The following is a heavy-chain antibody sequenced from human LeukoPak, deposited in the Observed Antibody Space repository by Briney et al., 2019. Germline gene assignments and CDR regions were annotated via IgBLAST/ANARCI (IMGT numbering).Heavy chain of an antibody. V-gene: IGHV3-23*01. Sequence: GGSLRLSCAASGFTFNSYAMTWVRQAPGKGLEWVSHVSGSGGITYYADSVKGRFTIFRDNSKNTLYLQMDSLRAADTAVYYCAKTTAGNSSGRNPGWPVDYWGQGTLVTVSS. CDR3: AKTTAGNSSGRNPGWPVDY. CDR1: GFTFNSYA. D-gene: IGHD6-19*01. J-gene: IGHJ4*02. CDR2: VSGSGGIT.